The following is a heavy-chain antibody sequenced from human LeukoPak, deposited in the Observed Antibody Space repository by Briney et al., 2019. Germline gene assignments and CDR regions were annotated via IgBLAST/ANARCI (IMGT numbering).Heavy chain of an antibody. CDR2: IIPIFGTA. V-gene: IGHV1-69*13. J-gene: IGHJ4*02. CDR1: GGTFSSYA. CDR3: ARDGGGRYYDSSGYYGY. Sequence: SVKVSCRASGGTFSSYAISWVRQAPGQGLEWMGGIIPIFGTANYAQKFQGRVTITADESTSTAYMELSSLRSEDTAVYYCARDGGGRYYDSSGYYGYWGQGTLVTVSS. D-gene: IGHD3-22*01.